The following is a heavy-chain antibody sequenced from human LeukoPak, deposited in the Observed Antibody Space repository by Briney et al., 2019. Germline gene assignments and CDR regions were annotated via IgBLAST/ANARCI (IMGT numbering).Heavy chain of an antibody. CDR3: AKRYYYGSGSFDY. D-gene: IGHD3-10*01. Sequence: GGSLRLSCVGSDFTFHNYAMSWVRQAPGRGLEWVSSISGSGGATYYADSVKGRFTISRDNSKSTLYLQMNNLTAEDTAVYYCAKRYYYGSGSFDYWGQGTLVTVSS. V-gene: IGHV3-23*01. CDR2: ISGSGGAT. J-gene: IGHJ4*02. CDR1: DFTFHNYA.